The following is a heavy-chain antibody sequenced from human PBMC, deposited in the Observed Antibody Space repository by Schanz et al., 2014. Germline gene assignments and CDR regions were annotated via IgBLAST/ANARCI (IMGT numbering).Heavy chain of an antibody. D-gene: IGHD3-3*01. CDR3: ARDKGGYYPFDY. Sequence: EMQVVESGGGLVQPGGSLRLSCAASGFTFSTYWMSWVRQAPGKGLEWVANIKQDESERSYVDSVKGRFTISIDNAKNSLYLQMNSLRAEDTAVYYCARDKGGYYPFDYWGQGTLVTVSS. CDR2: IKQDESER. CDR1: GFTFSTYW. J-gene: IGHJ4*02. V-gene: IGHV3-7*01.